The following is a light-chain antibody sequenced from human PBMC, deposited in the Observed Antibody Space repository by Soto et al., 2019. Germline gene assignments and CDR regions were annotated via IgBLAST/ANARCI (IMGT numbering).Light chain of an antibody. Sequence: EIVLTQSPGTLSLSPGERATLSCRASQSVSSSYLAWYQQKPGQAPRLLIYGASSRATGIPDRFSGSGSGTDFTLTISRLEPEDVAVYYCQQDDSSPYTVGQGTNLEIK. CDR1: QSVSSSY. CDR2: GAS. V-gene: IGKV3-20*01. J-gene: IGKJ2*01. CDR3: QQDDSSPYT.